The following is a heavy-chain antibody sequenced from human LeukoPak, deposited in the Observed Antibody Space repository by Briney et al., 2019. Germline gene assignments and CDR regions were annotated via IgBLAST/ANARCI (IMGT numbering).Heavy chain of an antibody. CDR1: GGSISSYY. V-gene: IGHV4-59*06. Sequence: PSETLSLTCTVSGGSISSYYWSWIRQPPGKGPEWIGYIFYSGSTLYNPSLKSRLAISEDTSKNELSLKLSYVTAADTATYYCARVHDGGGVWFDPWGQGTLVTVSS. CDR2: IFYSGST. CDR3: ARVHDGGGVWFDP. J-gene: IGHJ5*02. D-gene: IGHD1-1*01.